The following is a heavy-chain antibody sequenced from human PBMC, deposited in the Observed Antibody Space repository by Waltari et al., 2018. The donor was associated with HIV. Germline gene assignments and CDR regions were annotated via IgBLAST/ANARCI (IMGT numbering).Heavy chain of an antibody. CDR3: ARGYSSSRWIPLYH. Sequence: VRQSPGKRLEWLAVFWSDGAEISYADSVKGRFTISKDSSQKTLYLHLTSLRAEDTALYYCARGYSSSRWIPLYHWGRGTLVTVSS. J-gene: IGHJ4*02. CDR2: FWSDGAEI. V-gene: IGHV3-33*01. D-gene: IGHD6-6*01.